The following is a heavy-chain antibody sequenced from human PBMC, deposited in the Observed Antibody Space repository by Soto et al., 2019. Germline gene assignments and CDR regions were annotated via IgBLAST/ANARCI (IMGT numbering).Heavy chain of an antibody. J-gene: IGHJ4*02. CDR1: GFTFSNYD. CDR2: IWYDGTNK. D-gene: IGHD6-25*01. Sequence: QVQLVESGGSLVKPGRSLGLSCAASGFTFSNYDMHWVRQAPGKRLEWVAFIWYDGTNKYYADSVKGRFTISRDNSKNTLYLQKISLRAEDTAIHSCSSDPRDSSGAIDYWGQGTLVTVSS. V-gene: IGHV3-33*01. CDR3: SSDPRDSSGAIDY.